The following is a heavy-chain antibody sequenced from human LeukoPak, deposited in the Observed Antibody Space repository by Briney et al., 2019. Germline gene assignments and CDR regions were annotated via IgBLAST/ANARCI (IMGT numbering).Heavy chain of an antibody. J-gene: IGHJ4*02. CDR3: ASRPRGDYVWGRPTSDY. CDR1: GFTFSSYA. V-gene: IGHV3-21*01. CDR2: ISSSSSYI. D-gene: IGHD3-16*01. Sequence: GGSLRLSCAASGFTFSSYAMTWVRQAPGKGLEWVSSISSSSSYIYYADSVKGRFTISRDNAKNSLYLQMNSLRAEDTAVYYCASRPRGDYVWGRPTSDYWGQGTLVTVSS.